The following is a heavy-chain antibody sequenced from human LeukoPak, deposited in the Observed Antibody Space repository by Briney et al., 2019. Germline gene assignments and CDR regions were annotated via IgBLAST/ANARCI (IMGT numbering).Heavy chain of an antibody. CDR1: GFTVSSNY. Sequence: GGSLRLSCAASGFTVSSNYMSWVRQAPGKGLEWVSVIYSGGSTYYADSVKGRFTISRDNSKNTLYLQMNGLRAEDTAVYYCARGDGDYSNSEWFDPWGQGTLVTVSS. CDR2: IYSGGST. CDR3: ARGDGDYSNSEWFDP. D-gene: IGHD4-17*01. V-gene: IGHV3-53*01. J-gene: IGHJ5*02.